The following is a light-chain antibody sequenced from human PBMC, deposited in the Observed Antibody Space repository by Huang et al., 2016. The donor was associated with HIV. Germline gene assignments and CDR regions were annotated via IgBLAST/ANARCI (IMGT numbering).Light chain of an antibody. CDR3: QLSGRSVT. V-gene: IGKV3-20*01. J-gene: IGKJ2*01. CDR1: RSVDSNF. Sequence: EIVLTQSPDTVSLSPGEATTLFCRASRSVDSNFFACYQQKPGQSPRLLFYGASTRAAGIPYRFSGSGSGIDFTLTISRLEPEDFAVYFCQLSGRSVTFGQGTKLEI. CDR2: GAS.